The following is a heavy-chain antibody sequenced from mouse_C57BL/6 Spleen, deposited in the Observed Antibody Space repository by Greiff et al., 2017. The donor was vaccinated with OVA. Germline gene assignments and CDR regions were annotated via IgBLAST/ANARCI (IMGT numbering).Heavy chain of an antibody. J-gene: IGHJ3*01. CDR1: GFNIKDDY. V-gene: IGHV14-4*01. CDR3: TTRGAY. Sequence: EVHLVESGAELVRPGASVKLSCTASGFNIKDDYMHWVKQRPEQGLEWIGWIDPENGDTEYASKFQGKATITADTSSNTAYLQLSSLTSEDTAVYYCTTRGAYWGQGTLVTVSA. CDR2: IDPENGDT.